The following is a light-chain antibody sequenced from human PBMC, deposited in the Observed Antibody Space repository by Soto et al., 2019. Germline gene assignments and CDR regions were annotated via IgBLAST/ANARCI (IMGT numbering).Light chain of an antibody. J-gene: IGLJ1*01. Sequence: QSALTQPPSASGSPGQSVTIPCTGTYSDIGAYNYVSWYQQRPGEAPKLIISEVSKRPSGVPARIFASKSGITASLTVSGLQADEEANYYCSSVKGTNSVVFGAGTKPTVL. CDR1: YSDIGAYNY. V-gene: IGLV2-8*01. CDR2: EVS. CDR3: SSVKGTNSVV.